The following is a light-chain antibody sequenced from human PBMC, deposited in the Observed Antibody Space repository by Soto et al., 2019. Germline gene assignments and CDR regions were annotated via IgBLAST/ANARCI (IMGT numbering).Light chain of an antibody. V-gene: IGKV3D-15*01. CDR3: QQYNNWPALT. Sequence: EIVITQSPATLSVSPGERATLSCRASQSVSSNLAWYQQKPGQASSLLIYGASTRATGIPARFSGSGSGTEFTLTISSLQSEDFAVYYCQQYNNWPALTFGGGTKVEVK. J-gene: IGKJ4*01. CDR1: QSVSSN. CDR2: GAS.